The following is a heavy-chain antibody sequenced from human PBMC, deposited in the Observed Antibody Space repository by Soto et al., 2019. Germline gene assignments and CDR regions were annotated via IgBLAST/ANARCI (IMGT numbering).Heavy chain of an antibody. V-gene: IGHV4-34*01. D-gene: IGHD2-15*01. Sequence: SETLSLTCAVYGGSFSGYYWSWIRQPPGKGLEWIGEINHSGSTNYNPSLKSRVTISVDTSKNQFSLKLSSVTAADTAVYYCARGQGYWFYYSYGMDVWGQGTTVTVSS. CDR1: GGSFSGYY. CDR3: ARGQGYWFYYSYGMDV. CDR2: INHSGST. J-gene: IGHJ6*02.